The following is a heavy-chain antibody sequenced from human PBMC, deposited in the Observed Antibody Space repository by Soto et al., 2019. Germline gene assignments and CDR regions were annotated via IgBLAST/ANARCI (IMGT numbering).Heavy chain of an antibody. Sequence: SETLSLTCTVSGGSISSYYWSWIRQSPGKGLEYIGYIHDSGSTNYNPSLKSRVTISVDTSKNQFSLKPSSVTAADTALYYCGRLGQYQMGIFDYWGQGTLVTVSS. V-gene: IGHV4-59*08. CDR2: IHDSGST. J-gene: IGHJ4*02. D-gene: IGHD2-2*01. CDR3: GRLGQYQMGIFDY. CDR1: GGSISSYY.